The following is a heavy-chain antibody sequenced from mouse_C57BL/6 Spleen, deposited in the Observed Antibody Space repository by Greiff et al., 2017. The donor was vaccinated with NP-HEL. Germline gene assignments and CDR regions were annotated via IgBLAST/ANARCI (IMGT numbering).Heavy chain of an antibody. CDR2: IWSDGST. CDR1: GFSLTSYG. CDR3: ARHGGLPYAMDY. J-gene: IGHJ4*01. Sequence: VKLMESGPGLVAPSQCLSITCTVSGFSLTSYGVHWVRQPPGKGLEWLVVIWSDGSTTYNSALKSRLSISKDNSKSQVFLKMNSLQTDDTAMYYCARHGGLPYAMDYWGQGTSVAVSS. V-gene: IGHV2-6-1*01. D-gene: IGHD2-4*01.